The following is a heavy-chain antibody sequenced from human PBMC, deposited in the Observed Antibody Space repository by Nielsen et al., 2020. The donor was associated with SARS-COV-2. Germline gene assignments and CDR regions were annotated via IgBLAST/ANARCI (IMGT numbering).Heavy chain of an antibody. CDR2: IYYSGST. J-gene: IGHJ4*02. V-gene: IGHV4-59*08. CDR1: GGSISSYY. CDR3: ARQTLWTYDY. Sequence: GSLRLSCTVSGGSISSYYWSWIRQPPGKGLEWIGYIYYSGSTNYNPSLKSRVTISVDTSKNQFSLKMSSVTAADTAVYYCARQTLWTYDYWGQGTLVTVSS. D-gene: IGHD3-16*01.